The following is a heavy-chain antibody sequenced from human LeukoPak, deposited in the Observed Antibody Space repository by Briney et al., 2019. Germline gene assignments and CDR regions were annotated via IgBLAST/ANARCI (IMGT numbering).Heavy chain of an antibody. CDR1: GYTFTGYY. D-gene: IGHD3-3*01. J-gene: IGHJ4*02. V-gene: IGHV1-2*02. Sequence: ASVKVSCKASGYTFTGYYMHWVRQAPGQGLEWMGWINPNSGGTNYAQKFQGRVTMTRDTSISTAYMELSRLRSDDTAVYYCARDISDFWSGYLVGDFDYWGQGTLVTASS. CDR2: INPNSGGT. CDR3: ARDISDFWSGYLVGDFDY.